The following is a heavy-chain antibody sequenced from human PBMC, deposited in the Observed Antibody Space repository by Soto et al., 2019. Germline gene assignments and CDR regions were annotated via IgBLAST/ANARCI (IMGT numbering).Heavy chain of an antibody. CDR1: GFTFSSYG. V-gene: IGHV3-33*01. J-gene: IGHJ4*02. CDR3: ARDVATDSGSYFDY. Sequence: QVQLVESGGGVVQPGRSLRLSCAASGFTFSSYGMHWVRQAPGKGLEWVAVIWYDGSNKYYADSVKGRFTISRDNSKNTLYLQMNSLRAEDTAVYYCARDVATDSGSYFDYWGQGTLVTVSS. CDR2: IWYDGSNK. D-gene: IGHD1-26*01.